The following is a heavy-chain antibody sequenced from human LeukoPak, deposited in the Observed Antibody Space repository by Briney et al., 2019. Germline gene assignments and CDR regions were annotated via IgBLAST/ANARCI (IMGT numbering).Heavy chain of an antibody. CDR3: VRASYSSGWYGDC. CDR2: ISSNGGTT. CDR1: GFIFSSNA. V-gene: IGHV3-64D*06. D-gene: IGHD6-19*01. Sequence: GGSLRLSCSASGFIFSSNAMHWVRQAPGEGLEYVSAISSNGGTTYYTDSVKDRFTISRDNSKNTLYLQMSSLRAEDTAVYYCVRASYSSGWYGDCWGQGTLVTVSS. J-gene: IGHJ4*02.